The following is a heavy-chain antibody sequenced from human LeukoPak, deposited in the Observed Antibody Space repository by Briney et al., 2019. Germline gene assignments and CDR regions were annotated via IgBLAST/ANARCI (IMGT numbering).Heavy chain of an antibody. Sequence: PSETLSLTCTVSGGSISSYYWSWIRQPPGKGLEWIGYIYYSGSTNYNPSLKSRVTISVDTSKNQFSLKLSSVTAADTAVYYCARQSLRNTAMVFGYWGQGTLVTVSS. V-gene: IGHV4-59*08. D-gene: IGHD5-18*01. CDR3: ARQSLRNTAMVFGY. J-gene: IGHJ4*02. CDR1: GGSISSYY. CDR2: IYYSGST.